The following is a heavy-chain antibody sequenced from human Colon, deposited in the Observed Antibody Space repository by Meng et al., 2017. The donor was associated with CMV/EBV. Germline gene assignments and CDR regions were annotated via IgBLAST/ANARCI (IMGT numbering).Heavy chain of an antibody. CDR1: GDSINSGEYL. CDR3: VRGGRAPYSPVDH. CDR2: IYNSGSA. Sequence: SGDSINSGEYLRTWIRQPPGKGLEWIGHIYNSGSAFYNPSLKTRFTISIDTSKNQFSLNLISVTAADMAVYYCVRGGRAPYSPVDHWGQGTLVTVSS. V-gene: IGHV4-30-4*08. J-gene: IGHJ4*02. D-gene: IGHD4-11*01.